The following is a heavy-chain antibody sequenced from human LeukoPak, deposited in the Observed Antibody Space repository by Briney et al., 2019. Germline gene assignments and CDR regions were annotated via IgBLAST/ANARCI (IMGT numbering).Heavy chain of an antibody. CDR1: GGSISSSSYY. CDR2: IYYSGST. Sequence: PSETLSLTCTVSGGSISSSSYYWGWIRQPPGKGLEWIGSIYYSGSTYYNPSLKSRVTISVDTSKNQFSLKLSSVTAADTAVYYCARDLYYYDSSGYYIRYFDLWGRGTLVTVSS. CDR3: ARDLYYYDSSGYYIRYFDL. V-gene: IGHV4-39*07. D-gene: IGHD3-22*01. J-gene: IGHJ2*01.